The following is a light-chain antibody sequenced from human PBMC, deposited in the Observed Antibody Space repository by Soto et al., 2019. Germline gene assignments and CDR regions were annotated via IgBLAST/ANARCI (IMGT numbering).Light chain of an antibody. CDR1: SSDIGTYDY. Sequence: QSVLTQSPSASGSLGQSVTISCTGTSSDIGTYDYVSWYQQHPGRAPKLIIFEVSKRPLGVPDRFSGSKSGNTASLTISGLQAEDEADYYCCSYAGRYTYVFGTGTKVTLL. CDR3: CSYAGRYTYV. CDR2: EVS. V-gene: IGLV2-11*01. J-gene: IGLJ1*01.